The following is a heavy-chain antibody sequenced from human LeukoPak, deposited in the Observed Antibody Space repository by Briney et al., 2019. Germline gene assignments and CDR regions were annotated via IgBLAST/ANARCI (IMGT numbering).Heavy chain of an antibody. CDR3: AKDLDPNYYDSSGYYYPDY. V-gene: IGHV3-23*01. D-gene: IGHD3-22*01. CDR1: GFTFSSYA. Sequence: GSLRLSCAASGFTFSSYAMSWVRQAPGKGLEWVSAISGSGGSTYYADSVKGRFTISRDNSKNTLYLQMNSLRAEDTAVYYCAKDLDPNYYDSSGYYYPDYWGQGTPVTVSS. J-gene: IGHJ4*02. CDR2: ISGSGGST.